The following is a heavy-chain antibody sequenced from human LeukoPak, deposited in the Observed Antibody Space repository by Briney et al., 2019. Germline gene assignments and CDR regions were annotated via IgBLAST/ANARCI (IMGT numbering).Heavy chain of an antibody. CDR2: ISGSGCST. V-gene: IGHV3-23*01. CDR1: GFTFSSYA. J-gene: IGHJ4*02. Sequence: GGSLRLSCAASGFTFSSYAMSWVRQAPGKGLEGVSAISGSGCSTYYADAVRGRFTISGYNSKNTLNLQMNSLRAEDTAVYSCARREYYDILTGVGGYWGQGTLVTVSS. D-gene: IGHD3-9*01. CDR3: ARREYYDILTGVGGY.